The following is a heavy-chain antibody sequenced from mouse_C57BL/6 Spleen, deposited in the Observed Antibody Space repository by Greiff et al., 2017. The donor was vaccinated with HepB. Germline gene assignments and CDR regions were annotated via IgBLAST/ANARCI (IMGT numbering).Heavy chain of an antibody. D-gene: IGHD3-2*02. Sequence: QVQLQQPGAELVRPGSSVKLSCKASGYTFTSYWMDWVKQRPGQGLEWIGNIYPSDSETHYNQKFKDKATLTVDKSSSTAYMQLSSLTSEDSAVYDCARGDGSGYGGFAYWGQGTLVTVSA. V-gene: IGHV1-61*01. CDR1: GYTFTSYW. J-gene: IGHJ3*01. CDR3: ARGDGSGYGGFAY. CDR2: IYPSDSET.